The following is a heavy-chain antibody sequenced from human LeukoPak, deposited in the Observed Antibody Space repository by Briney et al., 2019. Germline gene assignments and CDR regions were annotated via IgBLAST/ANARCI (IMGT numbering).Heavy chain of an antibody. V-gene: IGHV4-39*01. CDR1: GGSISSSSYY. Sequence: SETLSLTCTVSGGSISSSSYYWGWIRQPPGKGLEWIGSIYYSGSTYYNPSLKSRVTISVDTSKNQFSLKLSSVTAADTAVYYCARHAGDRISEAWFDPRGQGTLVTVSS. CDR2: IYYSGST. J-gene: IGHJ5*02. D-gene: IGHD2-15*01. CDR3: ARHAGDRISEAWFDP.